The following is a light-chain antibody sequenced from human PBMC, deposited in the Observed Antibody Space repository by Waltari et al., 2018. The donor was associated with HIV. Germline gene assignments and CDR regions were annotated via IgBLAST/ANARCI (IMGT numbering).Light chain of an antibody. Sequence: EAVLTQTPVSLSVALGRPASISCRSSQSLIYTDGNTYLNWFHQRPGQSPRRLIYKISNRDSGVPDRFSGSGSVTEVTLHISRVEAEDVGIFYCMQSTHWPGTFGQGTKVEIQ. V-gene: IGKV2-30*01. J-gene: IGKJ1*01. CDR2: KIS. CDR3: MQSTHWPGT. CDR1: QSLIYTDGNTY.